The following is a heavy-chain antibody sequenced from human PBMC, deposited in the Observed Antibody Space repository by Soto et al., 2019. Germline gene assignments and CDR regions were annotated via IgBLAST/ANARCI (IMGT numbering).Heavy chain of an antibody. CDR3: ARALRTVTFFWAFDI. D-gene: IGHD4-17*01. CDR2: INHRGST. V-gene: IGHV4-34*01. J-gene: IGHJ3*02. CDR1: GGSFSGHY. Sequence: SETLSLTCAVYGGSFSGHYWSWIRQPPGKGLEWIGEINHRGSTNYNPSLKSRVTISVDPSKNQFSLMLSSVTAADTVVYYCARALRTVTFFWAFDIWGQGTMVTVSS.